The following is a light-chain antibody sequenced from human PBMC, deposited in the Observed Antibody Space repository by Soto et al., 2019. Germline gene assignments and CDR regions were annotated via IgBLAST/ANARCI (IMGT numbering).Light chain of an antibody. CDR3: GTWDSSLSAV. CDR2: DNN. J-gene: IGLJ2*01. Sequence: QSVLTQPPSVSAAPGQQVTISCSGSSSNIGSNFVSWYQQLPGTAPKLLIYDNNKRPSGIPDRFSGSKSGTSATLDITGLQTGDEADYYCGTWDSSLSAVFGGGTKLTVL. V-gene: IGLV1-51*01. CDR1: SSNIGSNF.